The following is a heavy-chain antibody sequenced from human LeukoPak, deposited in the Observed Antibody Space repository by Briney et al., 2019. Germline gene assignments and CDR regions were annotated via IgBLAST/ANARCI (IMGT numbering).Heavy chain of an antibody. CDR2: IHQHGNEK. J-gene: IGHJ4*02. D-gene: IGHD2-8*01. Sequence: GGSLRLSCAASGFTFSNYWMSWVRQPPGKGLEWVASIHQHGNEKYFVDSVRGRFTISRDNAKNSLYLQMSSLSAEDTAVYYCATLNGPLFEYWGQGTLVTVSS. CDR1: GFTFSNYW. V-gene: IGHV3-7*01. CDR3: ATLNGPLFEY.